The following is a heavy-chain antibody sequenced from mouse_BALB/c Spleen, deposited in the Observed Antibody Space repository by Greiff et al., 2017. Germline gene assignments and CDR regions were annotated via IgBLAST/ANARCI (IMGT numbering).Heavy chain of an antibody. V-gene: IGHV3-2*02. CDR2: ISYSGST. D-gene: IGHD2-1*01. CDR1: GYSITSDYA. Sequence: EVHLVESGPGLVKPSQSLSLTCTVTGYSITSDYAWNWIRQFPGNKLEWMGYISYSGSTSYNPSLKSRISITRDTSKNQFFLQLNSVTTEDTATYYCARKDYGNAMDYWGQGTSVTVSS. CDR3: ARKDYGNAMDY. J-gene: IGHJ4*01.